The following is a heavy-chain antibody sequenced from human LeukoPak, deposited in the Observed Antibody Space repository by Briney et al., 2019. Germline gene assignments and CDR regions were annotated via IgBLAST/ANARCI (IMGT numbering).Heavy chain of an antibody. J-gene: IGHJ3*02. Sequence: KPSETLSLTCAVYDGSFSGYYWSWIRQPPGKGLEWIGEINHSGSTNYNPSLKSRVTISVDTSKNQFSLKLSSVTAADTAVYYCARHHDFWSGGIDAFDIWGQGTMVTVSS. CDR3: ARHHDFWSGGIDAFDI. D-gene: IGHD3-3*01. CDR2: INHSGST. V-gene: IGHV4-34*01. CDR1: DGSFSGYY.